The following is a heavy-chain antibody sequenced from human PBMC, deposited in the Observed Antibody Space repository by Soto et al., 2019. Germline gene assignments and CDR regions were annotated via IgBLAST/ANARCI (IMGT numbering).Heavy chain of an antibody. J-gene: IGHJ4*02. CDR2: ISNSGGST. V-gene: IGHV3-23*01. CDR1: GFTFSNYA. Sequence: GGSLRLSCAASGFTFSNYAMSWVRQAPGKGLEWVSSISNSGGSTYYADSVQGRFTISRDNSKNTMYLQMNSLRAEDTAVYYCANHRGFLVTQYYFDYWGQGTLVTVSS. CDR3: ANHRGFLVTQYYFDY. D-gene: IGHD2-21*02.